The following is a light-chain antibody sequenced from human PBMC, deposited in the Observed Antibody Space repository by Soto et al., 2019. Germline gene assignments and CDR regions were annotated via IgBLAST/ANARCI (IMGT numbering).Light chain of an antibody. V-gene: IGKV1-5*01. CDR3: QQYTTYPWT. CDR1: QSISSW. J-gene: IGKJ1*01. Sequence: DIQITQSPSTLSASVGDRVTLTCRASQSISSWLAWYQQKPGRAPKVLIFDASSLESGVPSRFSGSGSATEFTLTISSLQPDDFATYYCQQYTTYPWTFGQGTKVDI. CDR2: DAS.